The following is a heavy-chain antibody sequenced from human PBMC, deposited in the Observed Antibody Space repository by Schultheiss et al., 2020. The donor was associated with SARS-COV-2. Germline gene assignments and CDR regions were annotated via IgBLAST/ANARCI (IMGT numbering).Heavy chain of an antibody. D-gene: IGHD3-10*01. CDR2: ISGRGGST. CDR1: GFTFSSYA. CDR3: ARDDGSGSYFAYYGMDV. J-gene: IGHJ6*02. Sequence: GGSLRLSCAASGFTFSSYAMSWVRQAPGKGLEWVSAISGRGGSTYYADSVKGRFTISRDNSKNTLYLQMNSLRTEDTAVYYCARDDGSGSYFAYYGMDVWGQGTTVTVSS. V-gene: IGHV3-23*01.